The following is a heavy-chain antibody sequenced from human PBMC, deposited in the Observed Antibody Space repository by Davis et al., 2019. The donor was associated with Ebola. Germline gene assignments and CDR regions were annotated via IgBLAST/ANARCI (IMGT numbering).Heavy chain of an antibody. CDR1: GYTFTSYA. CDR2: INAGNGNT. Sequence: AASVKVSCKASGYTFTSYAMHWVRQAPGQRLEWMGWINAGNGNTKYSQKFQGRVTITRDTSASTAYMELSSLRSEDTAVYYCARDRGMVQGVVITDYFDYWGQGTQVTVSS. D-gene: IGHD3-10*01. CDR3: ARDRGMVQGVVITDYFDY. V-gene: IGHV1-3*01. J-gene: IGHJ4*02.